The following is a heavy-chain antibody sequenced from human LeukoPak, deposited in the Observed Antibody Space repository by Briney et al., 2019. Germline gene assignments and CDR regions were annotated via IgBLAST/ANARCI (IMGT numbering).Heavy chain of an antibody. J-gene: IGHJ4*02. D-gene: IGHD3-22*01. V-gene: IGHV3-23*01. CDR3: ARDRDYYDSSGYDY. CDR2: ISGSGGGT. CDR1: GFTFSSYA. Sequence: PGGSLRLSCAASGFTFSSYAMTWVRQAPGKGLEWVSGISGSGGGTYYADSVKGRFTISRDNSKNTLYLQMNSLRAEDTAVYYCARDRDYYDSSGYDYWGQGTLVTVSS.